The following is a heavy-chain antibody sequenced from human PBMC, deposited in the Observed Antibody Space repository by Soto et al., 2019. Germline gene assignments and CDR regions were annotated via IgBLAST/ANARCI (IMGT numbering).Heavy chain of an antibody. D-gene: IGHD3-22*01. J-gene: IGHJ6*02. CDR1: GFTFSSYW. V-gene: IGHV3-7*01. Sequence: GGSLRLSCAASGFTFSSYWMSGVRQAPGKGLEWVANIKEDGSEKYYVDSVKGRFTISRDNAKNSLYLQMNSLRAEDTAVYYCARSQSGYYYYYYYGMDVWGQGTTVTVSS. CDR3: ARSQSGYYYYYYYGMDV. CDR2: IKEDGSEK.